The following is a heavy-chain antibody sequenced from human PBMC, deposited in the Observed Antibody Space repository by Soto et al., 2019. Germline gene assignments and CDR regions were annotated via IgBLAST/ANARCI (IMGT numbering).Heavy chain of an antibody. J-gene: IGHJ4*02. V-gene: IGHV1-3*05. CDR2: INAGNGNT. CDR1: GYTFTNYA. D-gene: IGHD5-12*01. Sequence: QVQLVQSGAEEKKPGASVKVSCKACGYTFTNYATHWVRQAHGLRLEWMGWINAGNGNTKYSQKFQGRVTITRDTSASTAYMELSSLRSEDTAVYYCARVSGYYLPDYWGQGTLVTFSS. CDR3: ARVSGYYLPDY.